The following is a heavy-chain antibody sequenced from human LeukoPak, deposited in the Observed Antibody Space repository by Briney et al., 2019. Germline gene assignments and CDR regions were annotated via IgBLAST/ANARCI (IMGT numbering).Heavy chain of an antibody. CDR1: GYTFTGYY. CDR2: INPNSGGT. J-gene: IGHJ4*02. Sequence: ASVKVSCKASGYTFTGYYMHWVRQAPGQGLEWMGWINPNSGGTNYVQKIQGRVTMTRDTPISTAYMELSRLRSDDTAVYYCATKAAAGRGFDYWGQGTLVTVSS. CDR3: ATKAAAGRGFDY. V-gene: IGHV1-2*02. D-gene: IGHD6-13*01.